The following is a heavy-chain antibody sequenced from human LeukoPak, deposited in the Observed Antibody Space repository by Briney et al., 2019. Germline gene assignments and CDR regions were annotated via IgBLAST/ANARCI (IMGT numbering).Heavy chain of an antibody. CDR2: ISYDGSNK. CDR3: ARDRTSSGWFFDY. D-gene: IGHD6-19*01. CDR1: GFTFSTYA. J-gene: IGHJ4*02. V-gene: IGHV3-30-3*01. Sequence: GGSLRLSCAASGFTFSTYAMHWVRQAPGKGLEWGAVISYDGSNKYYADSVRGRFSISRDNSKHTLYLQMNSLRPEGTAVYYCARDRTSSGWFFDYWGQGTLVIVSS.